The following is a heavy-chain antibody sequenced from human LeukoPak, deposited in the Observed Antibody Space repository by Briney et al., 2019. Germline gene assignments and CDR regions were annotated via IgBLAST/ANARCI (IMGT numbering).Heavy chain of an antibody. CDR2: IKQDGSEK. V-gene: IGHV3-7*03. Sequence: SGGSLRLSCAASGFTFSSYWMSWVRQAPGKGLEWVANIKQDGSEKYYVDSVKGRFTISRDNAKNSLYLQMNSLRADDTALYYCARDKYGSPLYYFDCWGQGSLVTVSS. J-gene: IGHJ4*02. D-gene: IGHD6-6*01. CDR3: ARDKYGSPLYYFDC. CDR1: GFTFSSYW.